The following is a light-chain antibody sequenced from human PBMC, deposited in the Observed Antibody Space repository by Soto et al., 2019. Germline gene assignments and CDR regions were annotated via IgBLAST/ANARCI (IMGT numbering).Light chain of an antibody. J-gene: IGKJ3*01. CDR1: QSLLHSNGYNF. CDR3: MQALQSPT. Sequence: EIVMTQSPLSLPVTPGEPASISCRSSQSLLHSNGYNFLDWYLQRPGQSPQLLIYLGSNRASGVPDRFSGSGSGADFTLKISRVEAEDVGVYYCMQALQSPTFCPGTKVDIK. CDR2: LGS. V-gene: IGKV2-28*01.